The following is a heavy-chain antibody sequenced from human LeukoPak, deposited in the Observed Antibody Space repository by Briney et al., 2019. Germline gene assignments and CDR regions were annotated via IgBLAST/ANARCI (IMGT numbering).Heavy chain of an antibody. V-gene: IGHV3-7*01. D-gene: IGHD3-9*01. CDR1: GFIFRSYW. CDR2: IQQDGSMQ. CDR3: ATHDVITGYPYFDF. J-gene: IGHJ4*02. Sequence: GGSLRLSCTTSGFIFRSYWMSWVRQAPGEGLEWVANIQQDGSMQYYADSVKGRFTISRDNTKNSLYLQMSSLSAEDTAVYYCATHDVITGYPYFDFWGQGTLVAVSS.